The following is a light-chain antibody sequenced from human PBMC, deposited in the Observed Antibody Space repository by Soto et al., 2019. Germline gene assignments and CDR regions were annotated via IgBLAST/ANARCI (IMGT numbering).Light chain of an antibody. V-gene: IGKV3-20*01. CDR1: QSVSSNH. CDR2: GAS. Sequence: EIVLTQSPGSLSLSPRERATLSCRASQSVSSNHLAWYQQKPGQAPRLLIYGASRRDTGIPDRFSGSGSGTDFTLTISRLEPEDFAVYYCQQYCSSTYTFGQGTKVEIK. CDR3: QQYCSSTYT. J-gene: IGKJ2*01.